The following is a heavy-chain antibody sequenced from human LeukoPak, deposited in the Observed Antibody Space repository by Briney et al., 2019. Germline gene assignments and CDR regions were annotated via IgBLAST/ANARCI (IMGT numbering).Heavy chain of an antibody. V-gene: IGHV4-31*03. Sequence: NPSETLSLTCTVSGGSISSGGYYWSWIRQHPGKGLEWIGYIYYSGSTYYNPSLKSRVTISVDTSKNQLSLKLSSVTAADTAVYYCARDRYTVVSWYFDPWGRGTLVTVSS. D-gene: IGHD4-23*01. J-gene: IGHJ2*01. CDR2: IYYSGST. CDR1: GGSISSGGYY. CDR3: ARDRYTVVSWYFDP.